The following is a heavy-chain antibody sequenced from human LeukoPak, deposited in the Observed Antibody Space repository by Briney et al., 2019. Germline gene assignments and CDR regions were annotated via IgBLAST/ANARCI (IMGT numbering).Heavy chain of an antibody. J-gene: IGHJ4*02. D-gene: IGHD3-10*01. V-gene: IGHV1-3*01. CDR2: IDAGNGRT. CDR1: QYSFSDYA. CDR3: ARGRWTGVARGSYYFDY. Sequence: VASVKVSCKASQYSFSDYAIHWVRQAPGQRLEWMGWIDAGNGRTKYSQSFQGRLTIIRDTSATTAYMELSGLTSEDTATYYCARGRWTGVARGSYYFDYWGQGTLVSVS.